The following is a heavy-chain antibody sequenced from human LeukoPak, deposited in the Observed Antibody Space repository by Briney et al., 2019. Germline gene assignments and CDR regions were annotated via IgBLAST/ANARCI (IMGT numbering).Heavy chain of an antibody. Sequence: SETLSLTCTVSGGSFSGYYWSWIRQPPGKGLEWMGYIHYSGSTNYNPSLKSRGTISVDTSKNQFSLKLSSVTAADTAIYYCARGGSKQWLVDDSWGQGTLVTVSS. CDR1: GGSFSGYY. V-gene: IGHV4-59*01. J-gene: IGHJ4*02. D-gene: IGHD6-19*01. CDR3: ARGGSKQWLVDDS. CDR2: IHYSGST.